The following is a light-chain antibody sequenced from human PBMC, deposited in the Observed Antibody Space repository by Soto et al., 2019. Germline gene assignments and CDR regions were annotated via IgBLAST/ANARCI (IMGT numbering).Light chain of an antibody. Sequence: EIVLTQSPDTLSLSPGERATLSCRASQSVSSYLAWYQRKPGQAPRLLIYGASSRATGIPDRFSGSGSGTDFTLTISRLEPEDFAVYYCQQYGSSSGITFGGGTTVDIK. V-gene: IGKV3-20*01. CDR3: QQYGSSSGIT. CDR1: QSVSSY. J-gene: IGKJ4*01. CDR2: GAS.